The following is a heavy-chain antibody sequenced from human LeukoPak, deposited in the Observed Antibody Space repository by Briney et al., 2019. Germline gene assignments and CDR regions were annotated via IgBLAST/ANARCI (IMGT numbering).Heavy chain of an antibody. J-gene: IGHJ2*01. D-gene: IGHD3-3*01. CDR3: ARGPRVFGVVISSYWYFDF. Sequence: ASVKVSCTASGCTFSSYDINWVRLAAGQGLEWMGWMNPNIGNAGYAQKFQGRISITRNTSTNTAYMELGGLRSEDTAVYYCARGPRVFGVVISSYWYFDFWGRGTQVTVSS. CDR1: GCTFSSYD. CDR2: MNPNIGNA. V-gene: IGHV1-8*01.